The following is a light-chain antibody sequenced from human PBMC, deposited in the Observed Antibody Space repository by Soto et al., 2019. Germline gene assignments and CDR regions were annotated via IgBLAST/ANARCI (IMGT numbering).Light chain of an antibody. J-gene: IGKJ5*01. V-gene: IGKV3D-20*02. CDR3: QQRSNWPPIT. Sequence: FVLTQSPGTLSLSPGERATLSCRASQTVRNNYLAWYQQKPGQAPRLLIYDASSRATGIPDRFSGGGSGTDFTLTISSLEPEDFAVYYCQQRSNWPPITFGQGTRLEIK. CDR2: DAS. CDR1: QTVRNNY.